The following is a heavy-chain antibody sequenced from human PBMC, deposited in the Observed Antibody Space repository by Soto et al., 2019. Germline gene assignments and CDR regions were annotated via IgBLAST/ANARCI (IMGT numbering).Heavy chain of an antibody. CDR2: INAGNGNT. Sequence: QVQLVQSGAEVKKPGASVKVSCKASGYTFKSYAMHWVRQAPGQRLEWMGWINAGNGNTKYSQKFQGRVTITTDTXXTTAYMELSSLRSEATAVYYCARSVVVRGVLTFDYWGQGTLVTVSS. CDR1: GYTFKSYA. D-gene: IGHD3-10*01. V-gene: IGHV1-3*01. J-gene: IGHJ4*02. CDR3: ARSVVVRGVLTFDY.